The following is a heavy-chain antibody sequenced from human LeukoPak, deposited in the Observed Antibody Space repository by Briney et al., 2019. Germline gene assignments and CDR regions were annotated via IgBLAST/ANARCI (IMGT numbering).Heavy chain of an antibody. Sequence: GGSLRLSCAASGFTFSSYAMSWVRQAPRKGLAWVSAISGSGGSTYYADSVKGRFTISRDNSKNTQYLQMNSLRAEDTALYYCAKDSSGSWANPYYFDYWGQGTLVTVSS. V-gene: IGHV3-23*01. CDR2: ISGSGGST. CDR3: AKDSSGSWANPYYFDY. D-gene: IGHD1-26*01. J-gene: IGHJ4*02. CDR1: GFTFSSYA.